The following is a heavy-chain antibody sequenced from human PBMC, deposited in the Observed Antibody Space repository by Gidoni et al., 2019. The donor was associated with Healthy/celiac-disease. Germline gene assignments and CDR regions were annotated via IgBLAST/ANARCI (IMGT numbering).Heavy chain of an antibody. V-gene: IGHV1-3*01. J-gene: IGHJ6*02. D-gene: IGHD6-6*01. CDR2: INAGNGNT. CDR1: GYTFTSYA. CDR3: ASPSIAARYYYYGMDV. Sequence: QVQLVQSGAEVKKPGASVKVSCTASGYTFTSYAMHWVRQAPGQRLEWMGWINAGNGNTKYSQKFQGRVTITRDTSASTAYMELSSLRSEDTAVYYCASPSIAARYYYYGMDVWGQGTTVTVSS.